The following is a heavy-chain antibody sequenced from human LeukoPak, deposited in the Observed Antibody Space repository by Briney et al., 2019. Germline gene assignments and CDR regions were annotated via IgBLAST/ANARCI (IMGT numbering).Heavy chain of an antibody. J-gene: IGHJ6*02. Sequence: SETLSLTCTVSGYSISSGYYWGWIRQPPGKGLEWIGSIYHSGSTYYNPSLKSRVTISVDTSKNQFSLKLSSVTAADTAVYYCARGPNGSNFNFYYYYYGMDVWGQGTTVTVSS. D-gene: IGHD4-23*01. V-gene: IGHV4-38-2*02. CDR3: ARGPNGSNFNFYYYYYGMDV. CDR1: GYSISSGYY. CDR2: IYHSGST.